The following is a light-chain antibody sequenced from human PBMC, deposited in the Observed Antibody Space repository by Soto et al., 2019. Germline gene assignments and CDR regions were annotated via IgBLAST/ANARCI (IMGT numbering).Light chain of an antibody. CDR2: KAT. J-gene: IGKJ1*01. CDR1: QSISTS. V-gene: IGKV1-5*03. Sequence: DIQRTQSPSTLSASVGDIVTLTGRATQSISTSLAWYQQRPGQAPNLLIYKATSLESGVPARFSGSGSGTEFTLTISSVEPDYFATYYCQQYNYYRTFGQGTKVEIK. CDR3: QQYNYYRT.